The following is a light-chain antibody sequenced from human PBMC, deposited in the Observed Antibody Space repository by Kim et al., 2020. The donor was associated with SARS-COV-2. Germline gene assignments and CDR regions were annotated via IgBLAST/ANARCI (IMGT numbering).Light chain of an antibody. CDR3: QQYEASSWT. Sequence: EIVLTQSPGTLSLSPGERATLSCRASQSISRNYLAWYQHKPAQAPRLLIYGASSRATGIPDRFSGSGSGTDFTLTISRLEPEDFAVYYSQQYEASSWTFVQRTKVDIK. V-gene: IGKV3-20*01. J-gene: IGKJ1*01. CDR1: QSISRNY. CDR2: GAS.